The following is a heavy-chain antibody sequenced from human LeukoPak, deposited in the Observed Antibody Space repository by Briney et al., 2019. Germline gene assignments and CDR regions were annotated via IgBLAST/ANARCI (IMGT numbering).Heavy chain of an antibody. Sequence: GRSLRLSCAASGFTFSSYGMHWVRQAPGKGLEWVAVISYDGSNKYYADSVKGRFTISRDNSKNTLYLQMNSVRAEDTAVYYCAKGLTIFGLPEGNWFDPWGQGTLVTVSS. J-gene: IGHJ5*02. CDR2: ISYDGSNK. CDR1: GFTFSSYG. D-gene: IGHD3-3*01. V-gene: IGHV3-30*18. CDR3: AKGLTIFGLPEGNWFDP.